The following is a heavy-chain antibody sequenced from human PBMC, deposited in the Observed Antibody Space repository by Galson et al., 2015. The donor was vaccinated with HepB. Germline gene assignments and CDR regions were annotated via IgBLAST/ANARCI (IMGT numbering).Heavy chain of an antibody. V-gene: IGHV1-46*03. J-gene: IGHJ5*02. CDR3: AGGCSSTSCYVDWFDP. Sequence: SVKVSCKASGYTFTSYYMHWVRQAPGQGLEWMGIINPSGGSTSYAQKFQGRVTMTRDTSTSTVYMELSSLRSEDTAVYYCAGGCSSTSCYVDWFDPWGQGTLVTVSS. D-gene: IGHD2-2*01. CDR1: GYTFTSYY. CDR2: INPSGGST.